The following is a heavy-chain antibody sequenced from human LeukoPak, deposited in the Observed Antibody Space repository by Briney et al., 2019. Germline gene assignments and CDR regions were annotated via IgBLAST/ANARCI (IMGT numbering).Heavy chain of an antibody. J-gene: IGHJ4*02. Sequence: SVKVSCKASGGTFSSTISWVRQTPGQGLEWMGRIIPILDMTRYAQKFQGRLTITADKSTGTIYMDLTSLRSDDTAVYYCARDGGDGGGSRWGQGTQVTVSS. D-gene: IGHD3-16*01. V-gene: IGHV1-69*04. CDR2: IIPILDMT. CDR3: ARDGGDGGGSR. CDR1: GGTFSST.